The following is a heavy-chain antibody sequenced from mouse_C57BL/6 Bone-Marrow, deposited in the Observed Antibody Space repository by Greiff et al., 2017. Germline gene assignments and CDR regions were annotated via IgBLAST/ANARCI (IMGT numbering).Heavy chain of an antibody. D-gene: IGHD1-1*01. V-gene: IGHV5-4*01. J-gene: IGHJ2*01. Sequence: EVKVVESGGGLVKPGGSLKLSCAASGFTFSSYAMSWVRQTPEKRLEWVATISDGGSYTYYPDNVKGRFTISRDNAKNNLYLQMSHLKSEDTAMYYCARDLLRYYFDYGGQGTTLTVSS. CDR2: ISDGGSYT. CDR3: ARDLLRYYFDY. CDR1: GFTFSSYA.